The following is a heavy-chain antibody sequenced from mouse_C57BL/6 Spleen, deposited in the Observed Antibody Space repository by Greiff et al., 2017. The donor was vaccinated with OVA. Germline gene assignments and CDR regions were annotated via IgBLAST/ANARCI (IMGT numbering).Heavy chain of an antibody. J-gene: IGHJ1*03. CDR2: IRNKANGYTT. CDR1: GFTFTDYY. CDR3: ARSNVGGYFDV. V-gene: IGHV7-3*01. Sequence: EVHLVESGGGLVQPGGSLSLSCAASGFTFTDYYMSWVRQPPGKALEWLGFIRNKANGYTTEYSASVKGRFTISRDNSQSILYLQMNALRAEDSATYYCARSNVGGYFDVWGTGTTVTVSS.